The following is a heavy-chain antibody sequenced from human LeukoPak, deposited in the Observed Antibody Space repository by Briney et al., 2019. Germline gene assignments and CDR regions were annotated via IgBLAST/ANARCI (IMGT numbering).Heavy chain of an antibody. CDR2: ISRSSDYI. Sequence: GGSLRLSCAASGFTFSSYSMNWVRQAPGKGLEWVSSISRSSDYIYYADSVKGRFTISRDNSKNTLYLQMNSLRAEDTAVYYCARDLEDSSPFGAFDMWGQGTMVTVSS. J-gene: IGHJ3*02. CDR3: ARDLEDSSPFGAFDM. D-gene: IGHD3-22*01. CDR1: GFTFSSYS. V-gene: IGHV3-21*01.